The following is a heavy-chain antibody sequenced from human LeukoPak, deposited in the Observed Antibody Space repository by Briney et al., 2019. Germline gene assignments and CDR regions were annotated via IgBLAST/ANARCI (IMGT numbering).Heavy chain of an antibody. J-gene: IGHJ3*02. D-gene: IGHD6-19*01. CDR2: ISYDGSNK. V-gene: IGHV3-30*18. CDR3: AKLAAGARAFDI. CDR1: EFTFNNNG. Sequence: GGSLRLSCAASEFTFNNNGMHWVRQAPGKGLEWVAVISYDGSNKYYADSVKGRFTISRDNSKNTLYLQMNSLRAEDTAVYYCAKLAAGARAFDIWGQGTMVTISS.